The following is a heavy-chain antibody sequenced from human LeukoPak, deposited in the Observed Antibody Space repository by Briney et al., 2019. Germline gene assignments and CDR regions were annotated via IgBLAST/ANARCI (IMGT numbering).Heavy chain of an antibody. D-gene: IGHD5-24*01. Sequence: GGSLRLSCAASGFTFSSCEMNWVRQAPGKGLEWVSYISSSGSTIYYADSVKGRFTISRDNAKNSLYLQMNSLRVEDTAVYYCARGGDGYNSPFDYWGQGTPVTVSS. V-gene: IGHV3-48*03. CDR2: ISSSGSTI. CDR1: GFTFSSCE. J-gene: IGHJ4*02. CDR3: ARGGDGYNSPFDY.